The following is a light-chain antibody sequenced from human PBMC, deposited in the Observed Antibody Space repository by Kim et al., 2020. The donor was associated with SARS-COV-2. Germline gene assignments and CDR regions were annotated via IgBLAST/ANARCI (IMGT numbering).Light chain of an antibody. CDR3: QQYNNWLSWT. V-gene: IGKV3-15*01. J-gene: IGKJ1*01. Sequence: EIVMTQSPATLSVSPGERVTLSCRASQSVSSNLAWYQQKPGQAPSLLMYGASTSATGIPARFSGSGSGTEFTLTISSLQSEDFAVYYCQQYNNWLSWTFGQGTKVEIK. CDR2: GAS. CDR1: QSVSSN.